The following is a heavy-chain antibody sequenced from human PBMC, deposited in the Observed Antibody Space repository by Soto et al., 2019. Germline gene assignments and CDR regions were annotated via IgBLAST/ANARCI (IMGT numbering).Heavy chain of an antibody. D-gene: IGHD3-22*01. Sequence: SETLSLTCTVSGGSISSYYWSWIRQPPGKGLEWIGYIYYSGSTYYNPSLKSRVTISVDTSKNQFSLKLSSVTAADTAVYYCARVVAYYDSSGSLYSFDYWGQGTLVTVSS. V-gene: IGHV4-59*08. CDR3: ARVVAYYDSSGSLYSFDY. CDR1: GGSISSYY. J-gene: IGHJ4*02. CDR2: IYYSGST.